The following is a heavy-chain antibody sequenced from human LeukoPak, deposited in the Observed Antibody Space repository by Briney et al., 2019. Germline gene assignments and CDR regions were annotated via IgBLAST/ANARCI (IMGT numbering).Heavy chain of an antibody. V-gene: IGHV4-34*01. CDR3: ARGRRSSPRAGWFDP. J-gene: IGHJ5*02. CDR2: FNHSGST. D-gene: IGHD6-19*01. Sequence: SETLSLTCAVYGGSFSGYYWSWIRHPPGKGREGIGEFNHSGSTNYNPSLKSRVTISVDTSKNQFSLKLSSVTAADTAVYYCARGRRSSPRAGWFDPWGQGTLVTVSS. CDR1: GGSFSGYY.